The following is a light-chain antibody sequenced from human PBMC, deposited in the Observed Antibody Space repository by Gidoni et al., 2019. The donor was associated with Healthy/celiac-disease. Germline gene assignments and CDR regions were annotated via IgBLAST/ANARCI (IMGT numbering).Light chain of an antibody. CDR2: SNN. Sequence: QSVRTQPPSASGTPGQRVTISCSGSSSNIGSNTVNWYQQLPGTAPKLLIYSNNQRPSGVPDRFSGSKSGTSASLAISGLQSADEADYYCAAWDDSLNARVFGGGTKLTVL. CDR1: SSNIGSNT. CDR3: AAWDDSLNARV. J-gene: IGLJ3*02. V-gene: IGLV1-44*01.